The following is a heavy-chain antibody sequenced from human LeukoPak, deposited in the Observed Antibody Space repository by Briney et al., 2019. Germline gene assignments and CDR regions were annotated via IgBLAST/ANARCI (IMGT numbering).Heavy chain of an antibody. CDR1: GGCFSGYY. J-gene: IGHJ4*02. Sequence: SETLSLTCAVYGGCFSGYYWSWIRQPPGKGLEWIGEINHSGSTNYNPSLKSRVTISVDTSKNQFSLKLSSVTAADTAVYYCARALVRMTTVVSSNFDYWGQGTLVTVSS. CDR3: ARALVRMTTVVSSNFDY. D-gene: IGHD4-23*01. V-gene: IGHV4-34*01. CDR2: INHSGST.